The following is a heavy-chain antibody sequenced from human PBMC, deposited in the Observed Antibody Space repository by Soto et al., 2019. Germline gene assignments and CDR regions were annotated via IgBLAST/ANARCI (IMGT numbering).Heavy chain of an antibody. D-gene: IGHD2-21*02. Sequence: EVQLVESGGGLVKPGGSLRLSCAASGFTFSSYSMNWVRQAPGKGLEWVSCISSSSTYIYDADSVKGRFTISRDNAKNSLYLQMNRLRAEDTAVYYCARDRGTAYMDVWGKGTTVTVSS. CDR2: ISSSSTYI. CDR1: GFTFSSYS. V-gene: IGHV3-21*01. J-gene: IGHJ6*03. CDR3: ARDRGTAYMDV.